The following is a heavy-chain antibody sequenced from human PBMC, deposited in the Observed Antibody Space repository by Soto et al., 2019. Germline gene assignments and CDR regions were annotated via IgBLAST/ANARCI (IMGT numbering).Heavy chain of an antibody. V-gene: IGHV3-30*18. CDR1: GFTFSSYG. Sequence: GGSLRLSCAASGFTFSSYGMHWVRQAPGKGLEWVAVISYDGSNKCYADSVKGRFTISRDNSKNTLYLQMNSLRAEDTAVYYCAKSRWGGDLRNYYYYYGMDVWGQGTTVTVSS. J-gene: IGHJ6*02. CDR3: AKSRWGGDLRNYYYYYGMDV. D-gene: IGHD4-17*01. CDR2: ISYDGSNK.